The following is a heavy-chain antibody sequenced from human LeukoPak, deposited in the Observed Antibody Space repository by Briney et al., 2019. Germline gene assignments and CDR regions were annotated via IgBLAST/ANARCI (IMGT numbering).Heavy chain of an antibody. V-gene: IGHV4-4*07. D-gene: IGHD4-17*01. CDR1: SGSISSYY. CDR2: IYTSGTT. J-gene: IGHJ4*02. Sequence: SETLSLTCTVSSGSISSYYWSWIRQPAGKGLELIGRIYTSGTTNSNPSLKSRVTMSIDAPKNQFSLKLSSVTAADTAVYYCAAVYGDYVAYWGQGTLVTVSP. CDR3: AAVYGDYVAY.